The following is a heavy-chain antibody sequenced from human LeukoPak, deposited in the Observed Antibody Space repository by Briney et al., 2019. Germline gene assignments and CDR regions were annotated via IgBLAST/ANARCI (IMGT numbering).Heavy chain of an antibody. CDR1: GFTFGSYA. CDR3: AKDLHGDYGDYFDY. CDR2: ISGSGGSGST. D-gene: IGHD4-17*01. J-gene: IGHJ4*02. Sequence: GGSLRLSCAASGFTFGSYAMIWVRQAPGKGLEWVSGISGSGGSGSTCYADSVKGRLTISRDNSKSTLYLQMNSLRAEDTAVYYCAKDLHGDYGDYFDYWGPGTLVTVST. V-gene: IGHV3-23*01.